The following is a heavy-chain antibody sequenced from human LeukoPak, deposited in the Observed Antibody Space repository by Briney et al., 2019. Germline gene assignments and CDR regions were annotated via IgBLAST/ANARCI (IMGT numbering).Heavy chain of an antibody. D-gene: IGHD6-13*01. V-gene: IGHV4-39*07. CDR1: GGSISSSSYY. CDR3: AREATTAAGKGMDV. J-gene: IGHJ6*03. Sequence: SETLPLTCIVSGGSISSSSYYWGWIRQPPGKGLEWIGSIYYSGSTYYNPSLRSRVTISVDTPKNQFSLRLSSVTAADTAVYYCAREATTAAGKGMDVWGKGTTATVSS. CDR2: IYYSGST.